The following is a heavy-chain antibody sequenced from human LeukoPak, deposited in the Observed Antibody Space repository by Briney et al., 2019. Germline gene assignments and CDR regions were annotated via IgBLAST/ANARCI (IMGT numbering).Heavy chain of an antibody. CDR1: AFTFNNYW. CDR2: IKGDASST. J-gene: IGHJ6*02. Sequence: PGGSLRLSCVASAFTFNNYWMHWARQAPGKGLVWVSRIKGDASSTNYADSVRGRFTISRDNAKNTVYLQMNSLRTEDTAVYYCARGLPNYYGMDVWGQGTTVTVSS. V-gene: IGHV3-74*01. CDR3: ARGLPNYYGMDV.